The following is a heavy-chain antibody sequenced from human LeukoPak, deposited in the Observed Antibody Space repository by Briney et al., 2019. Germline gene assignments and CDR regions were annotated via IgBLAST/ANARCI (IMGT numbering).Heavy chain of an antibody. V-gene: IGHV3-23*01. CDR1: GFTFSSYP. Sequence: GGSLRLSCATSGFTFSSYPMSWVRQAPGKGLEWVSVISGNSGATYYADSVKGRFTISRDNAKNTVYLQMNNLRGEDTALYYCSKAGDTNYYRHGDYWGQGTLVTVSS. CDR3: SKAGDTNYYRHGDY. D-gene: IGHD4-11*01. J-gene: IGHJ4*02. CDR2: ISGNSGAT.